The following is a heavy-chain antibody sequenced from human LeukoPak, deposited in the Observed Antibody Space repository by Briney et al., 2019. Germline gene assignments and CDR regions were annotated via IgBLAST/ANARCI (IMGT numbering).Heavy chain of an antibody. CDR1: GLNFISYK. V-gene: IGHV3-48*04. CDR2: ISPGSSTI. Sequence: GGSLRLSCTASGLNFISYKMTWVRQTPGKGLEWFSNISPGSSTIYYADSVKGRFTTSRDNAKSSLYLQMNSLRAEDTAVYYCATGDDDAFDIWGQGTTVTVSS. J-gene: IGHJ3*02. CDR3: ATGDDDAFDI.